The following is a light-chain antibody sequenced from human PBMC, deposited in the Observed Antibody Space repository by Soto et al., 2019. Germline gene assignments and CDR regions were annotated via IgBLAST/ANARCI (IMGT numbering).Light chain of an antibody. V-gene: IGLV2-14*03. Sequence: QSALTQPASVSGSPGQSITISCTGTNSDIGGYNYVSWYHHHPGKAPKLMIYDVSNRPSGVSYRFSGSKSGNTASLAISGLQAEDEADYYCSSYTSRSTLVVFGGGTKHTVL. CDR1: NSDIGGYNY. J-gene: IGLJ2*01. CDR3: SSYTSRSTLVV. CDR2: DVS.